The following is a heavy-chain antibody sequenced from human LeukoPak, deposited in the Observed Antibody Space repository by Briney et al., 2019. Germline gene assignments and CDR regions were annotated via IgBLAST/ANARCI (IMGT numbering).Heavy chain of an antibody. Sequence: VASVKVSCKTSGGTFLSHTFSWVRQAPGQGLEWMGKITPVISTANYAQTFQGRVSIYADKSTTTVYMDLSGLRPDDTAVYYCARVNLRGSNYNWFDPWGQGTLVTVAS. CDR3: ARVNLRGSNYNWFDP. V-gene: IGHV1-69*08. D-gene: IGHD1-26*01. J-gene: IGHJ5*02. CDR2: ITPVISTA. CDR1: GGTFLSHT.